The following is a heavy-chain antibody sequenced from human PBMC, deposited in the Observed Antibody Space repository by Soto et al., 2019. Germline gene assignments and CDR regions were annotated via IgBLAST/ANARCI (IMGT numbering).Heavy chain of an antibody. CDR1: GGSISSSSYY. V-gene: IGHV4-39*01. D-gene: IGHD1-26*01. CDR2: IYSSGST. J-gene: IGHJ4*02. CDR3: ARLPWELRAFDY. Sequence: SETLSLTCTVSGGSISSSSYYWGWIRQPPGKGLEWIGSIYSSGSTYYNTSLKSRVTISVDTSKNQFSLKLSSVTAADTAVYYCARLPWELRAFDYWGQGTLVTVSS.